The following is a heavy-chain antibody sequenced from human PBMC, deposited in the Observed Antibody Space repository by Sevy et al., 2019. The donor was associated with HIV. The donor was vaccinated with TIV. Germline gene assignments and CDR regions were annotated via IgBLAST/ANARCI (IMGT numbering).Heavy chain of an antibody. Sequence: GSLRLSCAASGFIFSSYVMSWVRQAPGKGLEWVSSISGSGGYTYYADSVKGRFTISRDNSNNLLYLEMNSLKAEDTAIYYCEAITTAGRDYWGQGTLVTVSS. V-gene: IGHV3-23*01. D-gene: IGHD1-1*01. J-gene: IGHJ4*02. CDR1: GFIFSSYV. CDR3: EAITTAGRDY. CDR2: ISGSGGYT.